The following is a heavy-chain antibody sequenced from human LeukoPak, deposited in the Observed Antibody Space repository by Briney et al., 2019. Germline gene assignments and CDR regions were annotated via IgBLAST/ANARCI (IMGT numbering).Heavy chain of an antibody. D-gene: IGHD6-13*01. Sequence: GGSLRLSCAASGFTFSSYAMHWVRQAPGKGLEWVAVISYDGSNKYYADSVKGRFTISRDNSKNTLYLQMNSLRAEDTAVYYCARGHLAAAGTGGYWGQGTLVTVSS. CDR3: ARGHLAAAGTGGY. CDR1: GFTFSSYA. J-gene: IGHJ4*02. CDR2: ISYDGSNK. V-gene: IGHV3-30-3*01.